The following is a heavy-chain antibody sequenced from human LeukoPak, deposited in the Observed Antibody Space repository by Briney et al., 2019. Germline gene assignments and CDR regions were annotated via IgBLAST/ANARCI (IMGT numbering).Heavy chain of an antibody. J-gene: IGHJ4*02. CDR1: GFSFSTYT. V-gene: IGHV3-48*01. CDR3: ARVGGMATIPGRFDC. Sequence: GGSLRLSCAASGFSFSTYTMNWVRQAPGKGLEWVSYISSSTTTIYYADSVKGRFTISRDNAKNSLYLQMNSLRAEDTAVYYCARVGGMATIPGRFDCWGQGTLVTVSS. CDR2: ISSSTTTI. D-gene: IGHD5-24*01.